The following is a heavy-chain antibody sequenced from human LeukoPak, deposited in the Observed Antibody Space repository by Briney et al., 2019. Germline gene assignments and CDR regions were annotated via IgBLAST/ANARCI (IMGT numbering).Heavy chain of an antibody. CDR2: ISYDGSNK. Sequence: GGSLRLSCAASGFTFSSYGMHWVRQAPGKGLEWVAVISYDGSNKYYADSVKGRFTISRGNSKNTLYLQMNSLRAEDTAVYYCAKDSSEYSSSFDYWGQGTLVTVSS. CDR3: AKDSSEYSSSFDY. J-gene: IGHJ4*02. CDR1: GFTFSSYG. V-gene: IGHV3-30*18. D-gene: IGHD6-6*01.